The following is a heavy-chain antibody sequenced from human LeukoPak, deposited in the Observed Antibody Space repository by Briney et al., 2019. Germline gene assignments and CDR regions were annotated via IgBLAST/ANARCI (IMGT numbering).Heavy chain of an antibody. V-gene: IGHV1-46*01. J-gene: IGHJ6*02. CDR3: ATGFWSGYFGPYYYYYGMDV. D-gene: IGHD3-3*01. Sequence: ASVKVSCKASGYTFTSYYMHWVRQAPGQGLEWMGIINPSGGSTRYAQKFQGRVTMTRDTSTSTDYMELSSLRPEDTAVYYCATGFWSGYFGPYYYYYGMDVWGQGTTVTVSS. CDR2: INPSGGST. CDR1: GYTFTSYY.